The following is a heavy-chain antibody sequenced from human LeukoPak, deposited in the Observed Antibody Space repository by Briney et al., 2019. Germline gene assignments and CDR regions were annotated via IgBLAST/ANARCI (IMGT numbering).Heavy chain of an antibody. Sequence: GASVKVSCKASGYTFTSYGISWVRQAPGQGLEWMGWISAYNGNTNYAQKLQGRVTMTTDTSTSTAYMELRSLRSDDTAVYYCARDSRRYCSGGSCYLVYWGQGTLVTGSS. CDR1: GYTFTSYG. CDR3: ARDSRRYCSGGSCYLVY. CDR2: ISAYNGNT. V-gene: IGHV1-18*01. J-gene: IGHJ4*02. D-gene: IGHD2-15*01.